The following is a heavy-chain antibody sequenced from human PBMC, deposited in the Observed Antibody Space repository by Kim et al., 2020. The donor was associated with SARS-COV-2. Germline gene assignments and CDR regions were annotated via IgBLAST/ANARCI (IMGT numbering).Heavy chain of an antibody. CDR3: VRTRGGNWYIDV. J-gene: IGHJ2*01. D-gene: IGHD1-7*01. CDR1: GFPFSSYA. V-gene: IGHV3-23*03. Sequence: GGSRRLSCAASGFPFSSYAMSWVRQAPGKGLEWVSLIYGGGTGTFYANSVKGRFTISRDNSENTLSLQMNNLKVEDTALYYCVRTRGGNWYIDVWGRGT. CDR2: IYGGGTGT.